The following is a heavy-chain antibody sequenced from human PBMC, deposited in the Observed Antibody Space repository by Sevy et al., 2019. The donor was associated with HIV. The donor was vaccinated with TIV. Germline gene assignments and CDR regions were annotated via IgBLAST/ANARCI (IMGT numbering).Heavy chain of an antibody. CDR2: IKQDGTDK. V-gene: IGHV3-7*01. CDR1: GFTFATYC. Sequence: GGSLRLSCAASGFTFATYCMTWVRQAPGKGLEWVAYIKQDGTDKYYVDSVRGRFTISRDNGKNSLYLQMSSLRAEDTAVYFCARALADWGSFHYSSWGRGTLVTVSS. CDR3: ARALADWGSFHYSS. D-gene: IGHD3-16*02. J-gene: IGHJ4*02.